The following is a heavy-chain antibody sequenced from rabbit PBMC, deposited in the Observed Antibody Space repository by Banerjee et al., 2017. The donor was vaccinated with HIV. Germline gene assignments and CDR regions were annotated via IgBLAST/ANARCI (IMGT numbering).Heavy chain of an antibody. J-gene: IGHJ4*01. CDR3: ARGTWVSSNDYPFKL. Sequence: QEQLVESGGGLVQPEGSLTLTCTASGFSFSSSYYMCWVRQAPGKGLEWIGCIGGGSSGITYYASWAKGRFTISKTSSTTVTLQMTSLTAADTATYFCARGTWVSSNDYPFKLWGPGTLVTVS. CDR1: GFSFSSSYY. V-gene: IGHV1S45*01. D-gene: IGHD1-1*01. CDR2: IGGGSSGIT.